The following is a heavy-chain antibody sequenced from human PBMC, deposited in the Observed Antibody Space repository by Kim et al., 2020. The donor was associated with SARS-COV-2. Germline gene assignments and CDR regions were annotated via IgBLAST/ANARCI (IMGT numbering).Heavy chain of an antibody. V-gene: IGHV4-34*01. J-gene: IGHJ4*02. CDR1: GGSFSGYY. D-gene: IGHD1-20*01. Sequence: SETLSLTCAVYGGSFSGYYWSWIRQPPGKGLEWIGEINHSGSTNYNPSLKSRVTISVDTSKNQFSLKLSSVTAADTAVYYCARGRRYNDYWGQGTLVTVSS. CDR3: ARGRRYNDY. CDR2: INHSGST.